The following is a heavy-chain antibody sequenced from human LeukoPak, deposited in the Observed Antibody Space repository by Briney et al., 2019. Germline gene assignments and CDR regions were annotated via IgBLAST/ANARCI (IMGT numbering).Heavy chain of an antibody. Sequence: GGSLRLSCAASGFTFSSFWMNWVRQAPGKGLEWVANIKKDGREKYYVDSVKGRFTISRDNAKNSLYFQMNSLRVEDTAVYYWAGGQGWVADYWGRGTLVTVSS. CDR1: GFTFSSFW. V-gene: IGHV3-7*05. J-gene: IGHJ4*02. CDR2: IKKDGREK. CDR3: AGGQGWVADY. D-gene: IGHD1-26*01.